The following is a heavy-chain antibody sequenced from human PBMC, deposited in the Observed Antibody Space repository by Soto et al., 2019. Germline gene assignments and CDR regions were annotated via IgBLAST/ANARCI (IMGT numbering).Heavy chain of an antibody. CDR2: VYHSGST. CDR3: ARAHISSEGYYFDY. CDR1: GYSISSGCY. D-gene: IGHD6-6*01. J-gene: IGHJ4*02. Sequence: SETLSLTCAVSGYSISSGCYWGWIRQPPGKGLEWIGSVYHSGSTYYNPSLKSRVTISVNTSKNQFSLKLSSVTAADTAVYYCARAHISSEGYYFDYWGQGTLVTVSS. V-gene: IGHV4-38-2*01.